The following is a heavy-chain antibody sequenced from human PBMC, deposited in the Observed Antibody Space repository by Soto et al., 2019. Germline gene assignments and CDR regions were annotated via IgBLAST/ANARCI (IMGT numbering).Heavy chain of an antibody. V-gene: IGHV5-51*01. CDR1: GYSFTSYW. D-gene: IGHD1-26*01. Sequence: PGESLKISCKGSGYSFTSYWIGWVRQMPGKGLEWMGIIYPGDSDTRYSPSFQGQVTISADKSISTAYLQWSSLKASDTAMYYCARQINPSGSHYYYYGMDVWGQGTTVTVS. J-gene: IGHJ6*02. CDR3: ARQINPSGSHYYYYGMDV. CDR2: IYPGDSDT.